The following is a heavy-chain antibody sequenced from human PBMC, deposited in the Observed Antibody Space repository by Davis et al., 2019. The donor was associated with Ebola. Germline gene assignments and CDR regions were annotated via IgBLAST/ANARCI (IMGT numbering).Heavy chain of an antibody. V-gene: IGHV5-51*01. D-gene: IGHD4-11*01. CDR2: IYPGDSDT. J-gene: IGHJ5*02. Sequence: PGGSLRLSCQGSGDSFTSYWIAWVRQMPGKGLEWMGIIYPGDSDTRYSPSFQGHVTISADKSISTAYLQWSSLKASDTAMYYCARQLTTVSWFDPWGQGTLVTVSS. CDR3: ARQLTTVSWFDP. CDR1: GDSFTSYW.